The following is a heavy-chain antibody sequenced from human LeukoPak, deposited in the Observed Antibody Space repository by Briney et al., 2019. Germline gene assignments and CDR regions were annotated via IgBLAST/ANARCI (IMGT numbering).Heavy chain of an antibody. J-gene: IGHJ6*02. Sequence: SETLSLTCTVSGGSISNYYWTWIRQPPGKGLEWFGYIYYSGFTNYNPSLKSRVTISVDTSKNQFSLKLSSVTAADTAVYYCARDAGHQLSRRNYYAMDVWGQGTTVTVSS. D-gene: IGHD1-1*01. V-gene: IGHV4-59*12. CDR2: IYYSGFT. CDR3: ARDAGHQLSRRNYYAMDV. CDR1: GGSISNYY.